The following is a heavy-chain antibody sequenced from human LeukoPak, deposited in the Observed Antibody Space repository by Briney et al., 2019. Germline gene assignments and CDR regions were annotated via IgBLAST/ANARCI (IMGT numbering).Heavy chain of an antibody. CDR3: AHSSSWRGSEFDY. CDR1: GFTFSTYS. CDR2: ISSSSSYI. Sequence: GGSLRLSCAASGFTFSTYSMNWVRQAPGKGLEWVSSISSSSSYIYYADSVKGRFTISRDNAKNSLYLQMNSLRAEDTAVYYCAHSSSWRGSEFDYWGQGTLVTVSS. V-gene: IGHV3-21*01. J-gene: IGHJ4*02. D-gene: IGHD6-13*01.